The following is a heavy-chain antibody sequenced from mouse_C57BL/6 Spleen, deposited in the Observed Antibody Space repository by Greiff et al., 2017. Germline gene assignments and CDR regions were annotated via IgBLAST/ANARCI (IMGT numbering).Heavy chain of an antibody. CDR1: GYTFTSYW. V-gene: IGHV1-64*01. CDR3: SGSSTYFDY. D-gene: IGHD1-1*01. CDR2: IHPNSGST. J-gene: IGHJ2*01. Sequence: VKLQQPGAELVKPGASVKLSCKASGYTFTSYWMHWVKQRPGQGLEWIGMIHPNSGSTNYNEKFKSKATLTVDKSSSTAYMQLSSLTSEDSAVYYCSGSSTYFDYWGQGTTLTVSS.